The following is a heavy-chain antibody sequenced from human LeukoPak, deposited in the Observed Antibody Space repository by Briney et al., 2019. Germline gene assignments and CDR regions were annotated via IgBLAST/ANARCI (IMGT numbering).Heavy chain of an antibody. J-gene: IGHJ6*02. CDR1: GVSFSGYY. CDR3: ARGHPGPHYYYGMDV. V-gene: IGHV4-34*01. Sequence: PSETLSLTCAVYGVSFSGYYWSWIRQPPGKGLEWIGEINHSGSTNYNPSLKSRVTISVDTSKNQFSLKLSSVTAADTAVYYCARGHPGPHYYYGMDVWGQGTTVTVSS. CDR2: INHSGST.